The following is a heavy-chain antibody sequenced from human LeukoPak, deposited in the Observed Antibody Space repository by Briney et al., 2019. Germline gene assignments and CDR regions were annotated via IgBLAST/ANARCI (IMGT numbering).Heavy chain of an antibody. D-gene: IGHD3-9*01. CDR2: ISAYNGNT. Sequence: VASVKVSCTASGYTFTSYGISWVRQAPGQGLEWMGWISAYNGNTNYAQKLQGRVTMTTDTSTSTAYMELRSLRSDDTAVYYCARDNDILTGYYGWFDPWGQGTLVTVSS. CDR1: GYTFTSYG. CDR3: ARDNDILTGYYGWFDP. J-gene: IGHJ5*02. V-gene: IGHV1-18*01.